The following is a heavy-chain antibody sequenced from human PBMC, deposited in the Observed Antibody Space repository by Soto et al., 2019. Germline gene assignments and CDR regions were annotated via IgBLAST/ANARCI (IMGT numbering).Heavy chain of an antibody. CDR3: AKENYDFWKTKITYYYYYGMDV. Sequence: GGSLRLSCAASGFTFSSYGMHWVRQAPGKGLEWVAVISYDGSNKYYADSVKGRFTISRDNSKNTLYLQMNSLRAEDTAVYYCAKENYDFWKTKITYYYYYGMDVWGQGTTVTVSS. CDR1: GFTFSSYG. D-gene: IGHD3-3*01. V-gene: IGHV3-30*18. J-gene: IGHJ6*02. CDR2: ISYDGSNK.